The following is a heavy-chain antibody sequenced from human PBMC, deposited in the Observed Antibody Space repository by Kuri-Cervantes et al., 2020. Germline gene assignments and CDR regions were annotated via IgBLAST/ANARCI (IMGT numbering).Heavy chain of an antibody. CDR2: INHSGST. J-gene: IGHJ2*01. V-gene: IGHV4-34*01. CDR3: ARGGYSSSRARWYFDL. CDR1: GGSFSGYY. D-gene: IGHD6-13*01. Sequence: SETLSLTCAVYGGSFSGYYWSWIRQPPGKGLEWIGEINHSGSTNYNPSLKSRVTISVDTSKNQFSLKLSSVTAADTAVHYCARGGYSSSRARWYFDLWGRGTLVTVSS.